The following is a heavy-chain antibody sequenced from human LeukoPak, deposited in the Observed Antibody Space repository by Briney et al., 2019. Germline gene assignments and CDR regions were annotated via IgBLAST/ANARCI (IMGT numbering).Heavy chain of an antibody. CDR2: INPNTGGT. D-gene: IGHD3-3*01. J-gene: IGHJ4*02. CDR3: ALGGSSDLEWLVDYFDH. CDR1: GYTFSGYF. Sequence: GASLKVSCKTSGYTFSGYFIHWIRQAPGQGLEWMGRINPNTGGTNYSHKFQGRVTMTSDSSIRSAYMDLSRLSLDDSAVYYCALGGSSDLEWLVDYFDHWGQGSLVLVSS. V-gene: IGHV1-2*06.